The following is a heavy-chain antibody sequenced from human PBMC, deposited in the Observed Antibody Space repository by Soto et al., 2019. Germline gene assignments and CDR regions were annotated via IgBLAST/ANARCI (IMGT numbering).Heavy chain of an antibody. Sequence: EVHLLESGGGLVQPGGSLRLSCAASGFTFSNYAMAWVRQAPGPGLEWVSGISGRGGRIYYADSVQGRFTISRDNSKNSLYVQMNSLRAEDTAVYYCAKRGHTDSGGYASPFDYWGQGTLVNVS. D-gene: IGHD3-22*01. CDR3: AKRGHTDSGGYASPFDY. CDR2: ISGRGGRI. J-gene: IGHJ4*02. CDR1: GFTFSNYA. V-gene: IGHV3-23*01.